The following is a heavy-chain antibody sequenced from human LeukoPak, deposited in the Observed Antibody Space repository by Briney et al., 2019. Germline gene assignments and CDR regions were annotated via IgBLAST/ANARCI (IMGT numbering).Heavy chain of an antibody. V-gene: IGHV1-18*01. Sequence: ASVKVSCKASGYTFTSYGISWVRQAPGQGLEWMGWISAYNGNTNYAQKLQGRVTMTTDTSTSTAYMELRSLRSDDTAVYYCARARGVNYYYYGMDVWGQGTTVTVSS. D-gene: IGHD3-10*01. CDR3: ARARGVNYYYYGMDV. CDR1: GYTFTSYG. J-gene: IGHJ6*02. CDR2: ISAYNGNT.